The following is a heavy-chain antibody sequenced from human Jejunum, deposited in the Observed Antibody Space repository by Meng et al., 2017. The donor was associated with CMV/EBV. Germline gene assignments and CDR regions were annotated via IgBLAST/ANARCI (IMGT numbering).Heavy chain of an antibody. V-gene: IGHV3-74*01. CDR3: AREVGAQDY. J-gene: IGHJ4*02. CDR2: INSDGSST. D-gene: IGHD6-6*01. Sequence: EVRLVVSGGGVVQPGGSLRLSCATSGFTFSSYWMHWVRQDTRKGMVWVSRINSDGSSTSYADYVKGRFTISRDNAKNTLYLQMNSLRAEDTAVYYCAREVGAQDYWGQGTLVTVSS. CDR1: GFTFSSYW.